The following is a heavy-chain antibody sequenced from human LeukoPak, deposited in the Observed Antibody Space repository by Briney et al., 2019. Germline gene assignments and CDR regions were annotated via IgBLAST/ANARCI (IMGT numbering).Heavy chain of an antibody. CDR1: GGTFSSYA. J-gene: IGHJ4*02. V-gene: IGHV3-7*01. CDR3: ARDRWYDFWSGYYNYFDY. CDR2: IKQDGSEK. D-gene: IGHD3-3*01. Sequence: SCKASGGTFSSYAISWVRQAPGKGLEWVANIKQDGSEKYYVDSVKGRFTISRDNAKNSLYLQMNSLRAEDTAVYYCARDRWYDFWSGYYNYFDYWGQGTLVTVSS.